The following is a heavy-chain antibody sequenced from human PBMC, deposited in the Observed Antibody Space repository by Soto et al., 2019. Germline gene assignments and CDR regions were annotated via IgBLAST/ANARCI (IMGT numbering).Heavy chain of an antibody. V-gene: IGHV4-30-2*01. CDR2: IYHSGST. J-gene: IGHJ4*02. Sequence: QLQLQESGSGLVKPSQTLSLTCAVSGGSISSGGYSWSWIRQPPGKGLEWIGYIYHSGSTYYIPSRKSRVTISVDRSKNQFSLKLSSATAADTAVYYCARAEGGIFDYWGQGTLVTVSS. CDR1: GGSISSGGYS. CDR3: ARAEGGIFDY.